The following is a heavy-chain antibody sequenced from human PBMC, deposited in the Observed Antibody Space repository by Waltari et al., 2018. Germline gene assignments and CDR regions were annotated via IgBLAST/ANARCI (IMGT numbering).Heavy chain of an antibody. J-gene: IGHJ5*02. CDR1: GSSFTTYA. Sequence: QVQLVQSGSELKKPGASVKVSCKASGSSFTTYAINWIRQAPGQGLELMGWINTNTRNPVYVQGFTGRFVFSLDTSVNTAYLQINSLKAEDTAVYFCAREVVPPARVVVNWFDPWGQGTLVTVSS. V-gene: IGHV7-4-1*02. CDR2: INTNTRNP. CDR3: AREVVPPARVVVNWFDP. D-gene: IGHD2-2*01.